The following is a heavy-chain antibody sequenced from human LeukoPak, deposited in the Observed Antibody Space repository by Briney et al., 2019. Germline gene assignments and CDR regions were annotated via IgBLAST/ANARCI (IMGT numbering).Heavy chain of an antibody. CDR2: IGTAGDT. V-gene: IGHV3-13*01. Sequence: GGSLRLSCAASGSTFSSYDMHWVRQATGKGLEWVSAIGTAGDTYYPGSVKGRFTISRENAKNSLYLQMNSLRAGDTAVYYCARAHSSWYHYYYGMDVWGQGTTVTVSS. CDR1: GSTFSSYD. D-gene: IGHD6-13*01. CDR3: ARAHSSWYHYYYGMDV. J-gene: IGHJ6*02.